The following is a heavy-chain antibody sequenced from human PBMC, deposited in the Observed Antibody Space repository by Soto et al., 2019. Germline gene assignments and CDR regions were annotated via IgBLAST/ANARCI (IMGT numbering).Heavy chain of an antibody. Sequence: ASVKVSCKASGYTFTSYAISWVRQAPGQGLEWMGGIIPIFGTANYAQKFQGRVTITADESTSTAYMELSSLRSEDTAVYYCARSHYYYDSSGYYPNLGFDPWGQGTLVTVSS. D-gene: IGHD3-22*01. J-gene: IGHJ5*02. CDR1: GYTFTSYA. CDR3: ARSHYYYDSSGYYPNLGFDP. CDR2: IIPIFGTA. V-gene: IGHV1-69*13.